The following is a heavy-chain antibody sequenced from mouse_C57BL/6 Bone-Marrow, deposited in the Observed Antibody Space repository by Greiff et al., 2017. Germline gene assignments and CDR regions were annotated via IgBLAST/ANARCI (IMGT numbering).Heavy chain of an antibody. CDR3: ASYYSGGSSFDV. Sequence: QVQLQQSGAELVKPGASVKMSCKASGYTFTSYWITWVKQRPGQGLEWIGDIYPGSGSTNYNEKFKSKATLTVDTSSSTAYMQLSSLTSEDSAVYCCASYYSGGSSFDVWGTGTTVTVSS. D-gene: IGHD1-1*01. J-gene: IGHJ1*03. V-gene: IGHV1-55*01. CDR2: IYPGSGST. CDR1: GYTFTSYW.